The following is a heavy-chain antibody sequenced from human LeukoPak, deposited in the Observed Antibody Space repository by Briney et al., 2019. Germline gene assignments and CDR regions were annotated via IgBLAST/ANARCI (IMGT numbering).Heavy chain of an antibody. CDR1: GYTFSDYY. D-gene: IGHD6-13*01. CDR2: INPNSGNT. CDR3: ARDLAAAGDQDDAFDI. V-gene: IGHV1-18*04. J-gene: IGHJ3*02. Sequence: GASVKVSCKASGYTFSDYYMHWVRQAPGQGLEWMGWINPNSGNTNYAQKLQGRVTMTTDTSTSTAYMELRSLRSDDTAVYYCARDLAAAGDQDDAFDIWGQGTMVTVSS.